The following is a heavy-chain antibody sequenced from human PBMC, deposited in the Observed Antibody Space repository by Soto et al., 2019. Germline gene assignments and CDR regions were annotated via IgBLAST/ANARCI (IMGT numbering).Heavy chain of an antibody. J-gene: IGHJ4*02. Sequence: PSGTLSLTCSVSDDSINSDKYDWGWIRQPPGKGLEWIGSIYYRGNAYYNPSLQTRVTISLDKSKSQFSLKLNSVTAADSAVYFCARLEGLATISYYFDFWGPGALVTVSS. CDR1: DDSINSDKYD. CDR3: ARLEGLATISYYFDF. D-gene: IGHD3-9*01. CDR2: IYYRGNA. V-gene: IGHV4-39*01.